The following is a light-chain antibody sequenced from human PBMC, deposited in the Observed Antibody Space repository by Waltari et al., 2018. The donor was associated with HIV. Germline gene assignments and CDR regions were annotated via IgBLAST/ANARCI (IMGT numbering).Light chain of an antibody. Sequence: QSALTQPASVSGSPGQSITISCTGTSSDVGGYNYVSWYQQPPGKAPKLLIYDVTKRPSGVSNRLSGSKSGNTASLTISGLQAEDEAAYYCCSCAGSSTVIFGGGTKLTVL. CDR1: SSDVGGYNY. CDR2: DVT. V-gene: IGLV2-23*02. J-gene: IGLJ2*01. CDR3: CSCAGSSTVI.